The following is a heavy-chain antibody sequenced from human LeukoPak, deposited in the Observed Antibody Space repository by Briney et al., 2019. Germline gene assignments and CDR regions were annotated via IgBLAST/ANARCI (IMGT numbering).Heavy chain of an antibody. CDR3: ASQEAYDFWSGYYLGY. CDR2: MNPNSGNT. V-gene: IGHV1-8*01. D-gene: IGHD3-3*01. Sequence: GASVKVSCKASGYTFTSYDINWVRQATGQGLEWMGWMNPNSGNTGYAQKFQGRVTMTRNTSISTAYMELSSLRSEDTAVYYCASQEAYDFWSGYYLGYWGQGTLVTVSS. CDR1: GYTFTSYD. J-gene: IGHJ4*02.